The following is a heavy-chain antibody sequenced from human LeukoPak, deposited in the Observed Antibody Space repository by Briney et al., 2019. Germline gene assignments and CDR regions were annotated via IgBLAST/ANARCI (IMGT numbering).Heavy chain of an antibody. CDR2: IYSGGGT. Sequence: GGSLRLSCAASGFTVSSNCMSWVRQAPGKGLEWVSIIYSGGGTYYADSVKGRFTISRDNSKNTLYLQINSLRAEDTAVYYCARGGNGPFDYWGQGTLVTVSS. J-gene: IGHJ4*02. V-gene: IGHV3-53*01. CDR1: GFTVSSNC. CDR3: ARGGNGPFDY. D-gene: IGHD3-16*01.